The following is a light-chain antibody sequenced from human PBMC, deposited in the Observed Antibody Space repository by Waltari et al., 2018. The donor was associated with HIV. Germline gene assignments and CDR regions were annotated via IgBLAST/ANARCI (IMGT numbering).Light chain of an antibody. CDR2: KAS. CDR3: QHYNPYST. J-gene: IGKJ1*01. Sequence: DIQLTQAPSTLSASVGDRVGITCRASQSVSSSLAWYQLKPGRAPKLLIYKASTLKSGVPSRFSGRGSGTDFTLTITGLQSDDFATYYCQHYNPYSTFGQGTKVEIK. V-gene: IGKV1-5*03. CDR1: QSVSSS.